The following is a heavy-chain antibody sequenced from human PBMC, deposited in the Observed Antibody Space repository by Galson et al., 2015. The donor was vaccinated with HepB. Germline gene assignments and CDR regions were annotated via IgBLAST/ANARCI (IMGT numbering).Heavy chain of an antibody. D-gene: IGHD2-2*01. CDR3: ARQIGPRGKGAPAADNNWFDP. Sequence: QSGAEVKKPGESLKISCQGSGYSFTSYWIGWVRQMPGKGLEWMGIIYPGDSDTKYAPSFQGQVTFSADMSINTAYLQWSSLKASDTAMYYCARQIGPRGKGAPAADNNWFDPWGQGTLVTVSS. J-gene: IGHJ5*02. CDR1: GYSFTSYW. V-gene: IGHV5-51*01. CDR2: IYPGDSDT.